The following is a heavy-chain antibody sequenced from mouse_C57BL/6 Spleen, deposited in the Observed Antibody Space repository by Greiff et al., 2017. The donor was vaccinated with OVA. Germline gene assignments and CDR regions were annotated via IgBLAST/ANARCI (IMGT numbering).Heavy chain of an antibody. CDR3: AREGGYYYFDY. V-gene: IGHV1-61*01. CDR2: IYPSDSET. CDR1: GYTFTSYW. J-gene: IGHJ2*01. Sequence: QVQLKQPGAELVRPGSSVKLSCKASGYTFTSYWMDWVKQRPGQGLEWIGNIYPSDSETHYNQKFKVKATLTVDKSSSTAYMQLSSLTSEDSAVYYCAREGGYYYFDYWGQGTTLTVSS. D-gene: IGHD2-3*01.